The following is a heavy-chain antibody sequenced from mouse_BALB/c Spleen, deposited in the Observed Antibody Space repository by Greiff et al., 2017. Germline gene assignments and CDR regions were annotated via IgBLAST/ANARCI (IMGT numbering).Heavy chain of an antibody. Sequence: QVQLKESGAELARPGASVKMSCKASGYTFTSYTMHWVKQRPGQGLEWIGYINPSSGYTNYNQKFKDKATLTADKSSSTAYMQLSSLTSEDSAVYYCATGGYDGNFDYWGQGTTLTVSS. D-gene: IGHD2-14*01. J-gene: IGHJ2*01. CDR2: INPSSGYT. CDR1: GYTFTSYT. CDR3: ATGGYDGNFDY. V-gene: IGHV1-4*01.